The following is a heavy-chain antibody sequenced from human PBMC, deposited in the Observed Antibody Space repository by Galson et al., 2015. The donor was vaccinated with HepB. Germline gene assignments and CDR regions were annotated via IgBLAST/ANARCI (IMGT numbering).Heavy chain of an antibody. J-gene: IGHJ3*02. CDR3: ARKKGITIFGVVRREDDAFGI. D-gene: IGHD3-3*01. CDR1: GFTFSSYA. Sequence: SLRLSCAASGFTFSSYAMSWVRQAPGKGLEWVSAISGSGGSTYYADSVKGRFTTSRDNSKNTLYLQMNSLRAEDTAVYYCARKKGITIFGVVRREDDAFGIWGQGTMVTVSS. V-gene: IGHV3-23*01. CDR2: ISGSGGST.